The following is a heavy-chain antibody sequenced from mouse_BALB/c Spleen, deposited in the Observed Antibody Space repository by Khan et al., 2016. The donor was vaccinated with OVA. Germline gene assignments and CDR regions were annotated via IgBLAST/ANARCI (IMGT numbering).Heavy chain of an antibody. J-gene: IGHJ3*01. D-gene: IGHD4-1*01. CDR2: IYPGSDST. CDR1: GYTFTDYV. Sequence: QVQLKQSGPELVKPGASVKMSCKASGYTFTDYVMNWVKQRNGQGLEWIGQIYPGSDSTYYNEKFKGKATLTAERSSSTAYMQLSNLTSEDSAGYFCARAGWDVFAYWGQGTLVTVSA. V-gene: IGHV1-77*01. CDR3: ARAGWDVFAY.